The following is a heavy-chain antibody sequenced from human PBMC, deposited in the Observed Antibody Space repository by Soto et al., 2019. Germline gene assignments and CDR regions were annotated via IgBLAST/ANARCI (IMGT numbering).Heavy chain of an antibody. Sequence: ASLKVSCKEARYTCNDYALRWVPHAPGKRLEWMGWINAGNGNTKYSQKFQGRVTITRDTSASTAYMELSSLRSEDTAVYYGGRQPGPTFSTSLVKGSFDL. CDR2: INAGNGNT. D-gene: IGHD2-21*01. CDR1: RYTCNDYA. J-gene: IGHJ2*01. V-gene: IGHV1-3*01. CDR3: GRQPGPTFSTSLVKGSFDL.